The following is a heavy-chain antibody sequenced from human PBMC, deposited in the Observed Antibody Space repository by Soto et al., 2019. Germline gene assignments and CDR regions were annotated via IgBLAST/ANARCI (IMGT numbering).Heavy chain of an antibody. Sequence: PSETLSLTCAVSGYSISIGYYWGCIRQPPGKGLEWIGSIYHSGSTYYNPSLKSRVTISVDTSKNQFSLKLSSVTAADTAVYYCARDSGGSYSMVFDYWGQGTLVTVSS. CDR3: ARDSGGSYSMVFDY. V-gene: IGHV4-38-2*02. CDR2: IYHSGST. D-gene: IGHD1-26*01. CDR1: GYSISIGYY. J-gene: IGHJ4*02.